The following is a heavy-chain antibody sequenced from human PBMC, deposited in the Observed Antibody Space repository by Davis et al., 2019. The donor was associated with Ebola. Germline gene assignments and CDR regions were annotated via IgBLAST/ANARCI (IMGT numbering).Heavy chain of an antibody. J-gene: IGHJ5*02. Sequence: AASVKVSCKASGGTFTSYGISWVRQAPGQGLEWMGWISAYNGNTNYAQKLQGRVTMTTDTSTSTAYMELRSLRSDDTAVYYCAREQGTVTTSWFDPWGQGTLVTVSS. D-gene: IGHD4-17*01. CDR1: GGTFTSYG. CDR3: AREQGTVTTSWFDP. V-gene: IGHV1-18*01. CDR2: ISAYNGNT.